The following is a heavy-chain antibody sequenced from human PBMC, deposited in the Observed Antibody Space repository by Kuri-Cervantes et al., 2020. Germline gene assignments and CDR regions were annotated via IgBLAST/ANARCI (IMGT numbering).Heavy chain of an antibody. CDR1: GFTFSSYA. J-gene: IGHJ4*02. CDR2: ISGSGGST. Sequence: GESLKISCAASGFTFSSYAMSRVRQAPGKGLEWVSAISGSGGSTYYADSVKGRFTISRDNSKNTLYLQMNSLRAEDTAVYYCATQRRGTTTWGQGTLVTVSS. CDR3: ATQRRGTTT. V-gene: IGHV3-23*01. D-gene: IGHD1-1*01.